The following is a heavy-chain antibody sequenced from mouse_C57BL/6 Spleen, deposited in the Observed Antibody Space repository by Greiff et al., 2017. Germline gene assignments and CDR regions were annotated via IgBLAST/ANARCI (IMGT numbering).Heavy chain of an antibody. V-gene: IGHV1-50*01. J-gene: IGHJ2*01. Sequence: QVQLQQPGAELVKPGASVKLSCQASGYTFPRFWMQWVKQRPGQGLEWIGEIDPSDSFTNYNQNFKGKATLTVDTSSRTAYMQLSSRTSEDSAVYYCARRGTTVVAGDYWGQGTTLTVSS. CDR3: ARRGTTVVAGDY. CDR2: IDPSDSFT. D-gene: IGHD1-1*01. CDR1: GYTFPRFW.